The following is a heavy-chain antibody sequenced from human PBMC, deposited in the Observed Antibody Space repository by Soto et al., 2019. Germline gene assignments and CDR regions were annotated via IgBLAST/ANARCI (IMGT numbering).Heavy chain of an antibody. Sequence: EVQLVESGGGLVQPGGSLRLSCAASGFTLSSYSMHWVRQAPGKGLEWVSYISGSGGTIYYADSVKGRFTISRDNAKNSLSVQMNSLSDEDTALYFCARETRLRSSGWSYYFDFWGQGTRVTVSS. CDR3: ARETRLRSSGWSYYFDF. CDR2: ISGSGGTI. CDR1: GFTLSSYS. J-gene: IGHJ4*02. D-gene: IGHD6-19*01. V-gene: IGHV3-48*02.